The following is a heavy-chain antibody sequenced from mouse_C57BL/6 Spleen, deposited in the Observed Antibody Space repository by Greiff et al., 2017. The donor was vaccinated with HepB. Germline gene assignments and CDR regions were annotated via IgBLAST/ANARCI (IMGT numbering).Heavy chain of an antibody. CDR3: ARDQYF. Sequence: EVQGVESGGGLVKPGGSLKLSCAASGFTFSSYAMSWVRQTPEKRLEWVATISDGGSYTYYPDNVKGRFTISRDNAKNNLYLQMSHLKSEDTAMYYCARDQYFWGQGITLTVSS. J-gene: IGHJ2*01. V-gene: IGHV5-4*01. CDR2: ISDGGSYT. CDR1: GFTFSSYA.